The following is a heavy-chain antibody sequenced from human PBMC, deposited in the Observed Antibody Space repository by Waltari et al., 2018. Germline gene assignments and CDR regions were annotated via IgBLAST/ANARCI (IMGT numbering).Heavy chain of an antibody. Sequence: EVQLVESGGGLIQPGGSLRLSCAASGFTVSSNYMSWVRQAPGKGLEWVSVIYSGGSTDYADSVKGRFTISRDNSKNTLYLQMNSLRAEDTAVYYCARPGGGEDYGMDVWGQGTTVTVSS. CDR3: ARPGGGEDYGMDV. V-gene: IGHV3-53*01. CDR2: IYSGGST. CDR1: GFTVSSNY. D-gene: IGHD3-16*01. J-gene: IGHJ6*02.